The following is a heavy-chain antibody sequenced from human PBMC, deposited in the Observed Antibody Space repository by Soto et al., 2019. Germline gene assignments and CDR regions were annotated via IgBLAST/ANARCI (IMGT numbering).Heavy chain of an antibody. Sequence: PGGSLRLSCAASGFTFDDYAMHWVRQAPGKGLEWVSGISWNSGSIGYADSVKGRFTISRDNAKNSLYLQMNSLRAEDTALYYCAKAAGYYDSSGSNWFDPWGQGTRVTVSS. CDR1: GFTFDDYA. J-gene: IGHJ5*02. V-gene: IGHV3-9*01. D-gene: IGHD3-22*01. CDR3: AKAAGYYDSSGSNWFDP. CDR2: ISWNSGSI.